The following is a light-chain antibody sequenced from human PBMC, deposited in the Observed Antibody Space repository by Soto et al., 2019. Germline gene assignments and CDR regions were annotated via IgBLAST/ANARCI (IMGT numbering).Light chain of an antibody. CDR2: DVS. Sequence: QSVLTQPASVSGSPGQSITISCTGTSSDVGGYNYVSWYQQHPGKAPKLMIYDVSNRPSGVSNRFSGSKSGNTASLTISGLQAEDVADYYCSSYTSSSTLLNVFGTGTKLTVL. CDR1: SSDVGGYNY. CDR3: SSYTSSSTLLNV. J-gene: IGLJ1*01. V-gene: IGLV2-14*01.